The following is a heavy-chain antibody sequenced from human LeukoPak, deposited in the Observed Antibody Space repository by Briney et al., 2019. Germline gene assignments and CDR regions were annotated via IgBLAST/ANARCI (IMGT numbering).Heavy chain of an antibody. D-gene: IGHD2-15*01. J-gene: IGHJ5*02. CDR2: IYYSGST. V-gene: IGHV4-39*07. CDR1: GGSISSSSYY. Sequence: SETLSLTCTVSGGSISSSSYYWGWLRQPPGKGLEWIGSIYYSGSTYYHPSLKSRVTISVDTSKNQFSLKLSSVTAADTAVYYCARDNRAPYCSGGSCYLRTGWFDPWGQGTLVTVSS. CDR3: ARDNRAPYCSGGSCYLRTGWFDP.